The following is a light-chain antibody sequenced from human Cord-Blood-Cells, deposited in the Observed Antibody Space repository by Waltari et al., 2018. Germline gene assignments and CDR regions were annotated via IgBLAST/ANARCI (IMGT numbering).Light chain of an antibody. Sequence: QSALTQPASVSGSPGQSITIPSTGTSSHVGSYTLVSWYQQHPGKAPQRMIYEGSKRPSGVSNRFSGSKSGNTASLTISGLQAEDEADYYCCSYAGSSTVFGGGTKLTVL. CDR3: CSYAGSSTV. CDR2: EGS. J-gene: IGLJ3*02. CDR1: SSHVGSYTL. V-gene: IGLV2-23*01.